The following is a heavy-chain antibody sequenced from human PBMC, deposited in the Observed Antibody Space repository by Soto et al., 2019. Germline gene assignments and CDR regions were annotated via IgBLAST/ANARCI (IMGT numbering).Heavy chain of an antibody. CDR3: ARDGGYGSGSYRFDS. Sequence: QVQLQESGPGLVKPSQTLSLTCTVSGGSISSGGYYWSWIRQHPGKGLEWIGYIYYSGSTSYNPSLKSRVTISIDTSKNQFSLNLSSVSSADTAVYYCARDGGYGSGSYRFDSWGQGTLVTVSS. CDR2: IYYSGST. CDR1: GGSISSGGYY. V-gene: IGHV4-31*03. D-gene: IGHD3-10*01. J-gene: IGHJ4*02.